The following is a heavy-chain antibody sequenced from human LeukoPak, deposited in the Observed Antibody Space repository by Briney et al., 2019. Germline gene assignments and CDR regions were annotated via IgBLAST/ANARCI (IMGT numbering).Heavy chain of an antibody. Sequence: KVSCKASGYTFTAYYMHWVRQMPGKGLEWMGRIDPSDSYTNYSPSFQGHVTISADKSSSTAYLQWSSLKASDTAMYYCAREYCSGGSCYPHPWGQGTLVTVSS. CDR3: AREYCSGGSCYPHP. CDR1: GYTFTAYY. V-gene: IGHV5-10-1*01. D-gene: IGHD2-15*01. J-gene: IGHJ5*02. CDR2: IDPSDSYT.